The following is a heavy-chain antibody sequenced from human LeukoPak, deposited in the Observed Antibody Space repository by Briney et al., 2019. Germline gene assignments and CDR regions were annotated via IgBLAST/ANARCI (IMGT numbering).Heavy chain of an antibody. CDR3: VRTYDGNPPGWFDP. CDR1: GPAFRTFP. CDR2: TSINGGST. D-gene: IGHD5-12*01. Sequence: GGSLTRSCSASGPAFRTFPMQWVPHPPGRGLFCVSATSINGGSTYYADSVRGRFTISRYNSKNTLYLQMSSLRPDDTAVYYCVRTYDGNPPGWFDPWGQGTLVTVSS. V-gene: IGHV3-64D*06. J-gene: IGHJ5*02.